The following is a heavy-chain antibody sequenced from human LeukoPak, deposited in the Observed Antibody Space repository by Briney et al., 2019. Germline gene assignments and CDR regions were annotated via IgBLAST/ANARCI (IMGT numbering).Heavy chain of an antibody. CDR3: ARDYRAVAGTVVGYYYYYYMDV. CDR2: IYHSGST. V-gene: IGHV4-38-2*02. Sequence: SETLSLTCTVSGYSISSGYYWGWIRQPPGKGLEWIGSIYHSGSTYYNPSLKSRVTISVDTSKNQFSLKLSSVTAADTAVYYCARDYRAVAGTVVGYYYYYYMDVWGKGTTVTVSS. J-gene: IGHJ6*03. D-gene: IGHD6-19*01. CDR1: GYSISSGYY.